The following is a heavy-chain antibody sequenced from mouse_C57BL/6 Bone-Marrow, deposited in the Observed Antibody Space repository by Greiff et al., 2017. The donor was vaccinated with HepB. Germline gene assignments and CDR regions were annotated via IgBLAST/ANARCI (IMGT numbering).Heavy chain of an antibody. CDR2: IDPSDSYT. J-gene: IGHJ3*01. D-gene: IGHD1-1*01. CDR3: ARWIYYYGSSYGFAY. CDR1: GYTFTSYW. V-gene: IGHV1-50*01. Sequence: QVQLQQPGAELVKPGASVKLSCKASGYTFTSYWMQWVKQRPGQGLEWIGEIDPSDSYTNYNQKFKGKATLTVDTSSSTAYMQLSSLTSEDSAVYYCARWIYYYGSSYGFAYWGQGTLVTVSA.